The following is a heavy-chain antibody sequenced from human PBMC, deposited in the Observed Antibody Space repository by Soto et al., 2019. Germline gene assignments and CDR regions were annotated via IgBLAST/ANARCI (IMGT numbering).Heavy chain of an antibody. CDR3: ARDPSVTAICRADH. CDR2: LNWNSAVI. D-gene: IGHD5-18*01. J-gene: IGHJ4*02. Sequence: EVQLVESGGGLVQPGRSLRLSCVVSGFTFDDYAMHWVRPAPGGGLEWVSGLNWNSAVIGYADSVKGRFTISRDNAKSALYLPMTSRRSEDTALYYCARDPSVTAICRADHWGQGTLVTVSS. CDR1: GFTFDDYA. V-gene: IGHV3-9*01.